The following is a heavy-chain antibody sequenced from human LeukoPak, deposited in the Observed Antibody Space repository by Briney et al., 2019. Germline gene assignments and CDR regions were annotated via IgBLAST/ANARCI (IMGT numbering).Heavy chain of an antibody. CDR1: GFTFSGYA. CDR2: ISDSGSNT. CDR3: AKGIGELRMGNYYYYGMDV. J-gene: IGHJ6*02. D-gene: IGHD3-10*01. Sequence: GGSLRLSCAASGFTFSGYAMTWVRHSPGKGLEWVSAISDSGSNTYYADSVKGRFTISRDNSKNTLYLQMNSLRAEDTAVYYCAKGIGELRMGNYYYYGMDVWGQGTTVTVSS. V-gene: IGHV3-23*01.